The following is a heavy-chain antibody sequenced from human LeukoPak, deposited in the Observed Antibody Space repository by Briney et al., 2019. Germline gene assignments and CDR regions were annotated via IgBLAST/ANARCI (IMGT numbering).Heavy chain of an antibody. CDR2: ILPLVGRL. Sequence: SVTVSCKAPGGTFIDYSISWVLQAPGQGLEWMGRILPLVGRLHYAQKFQGRFTLTADKSTTTVYMELSSLRSEDTAVYYCVRSGYDYDWFDPWGQGTLVTVSS. J-gene: IGHJ5*02. CDR3: VRSGYDYDWFDP. CDR1: GGTFIDYS. D-gene: IGHD5-12*01. V-gene: IGHV1-69*02.